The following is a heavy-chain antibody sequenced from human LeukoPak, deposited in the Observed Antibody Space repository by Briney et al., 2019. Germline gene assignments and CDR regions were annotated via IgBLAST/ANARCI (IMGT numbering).Heavy chain of an antibody. J-gene: IGHJ5*02. CDR1: GFTFSSYS. CDR3: GRSGTIAVAGHLGGANWFAP. Sequence: TTGGSLRLSCAASGFTFSSYSMNWVRQAPGKGLEWVSSISSSSSYIYYADSVKGRFTISRDNAKNSLYLQMNSLRAEDTAVYYCGRSGTIAVAGHLGGANWFAPWAQGTLVTVSS. D-gene: IGHD6-19*01. CDR2: ISSSSSYI. V-gene: IGHV3-21*01.